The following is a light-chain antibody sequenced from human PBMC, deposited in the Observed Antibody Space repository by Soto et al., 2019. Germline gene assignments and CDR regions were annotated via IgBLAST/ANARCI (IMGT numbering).Light chain of an antibody. Sequence: DIQMTQSPSSLSASVGDRVTITCRASQSISSYLNWYQQKPGKAPKLLIYAASSLQSGVPSRFSGSGSGTDFTLTISSLQPEDFATYYCQQSYSTPRTFGGGTRWISN. J-gene: IGKJ4*01. CDR1: QSISSY. CDR3: QQSYSTPRT. CDR2: AAS. V-gene: IGKV1-39*01.